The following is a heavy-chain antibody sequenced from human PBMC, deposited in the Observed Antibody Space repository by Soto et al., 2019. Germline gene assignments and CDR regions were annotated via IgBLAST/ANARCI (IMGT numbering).Heavy chain of an antibody. V-gene: IGHV3-74*01. Sequence: GGSLRLSCAASGFTFSSYWMHWVRQAPGKGLVWVSRINSDGSSTSYADSVKGRFTISRDNAKNTLYLQMNSLRADDTAVYYCARDPVGVDSTFFFDSWGQGTLVTVSS. CDR1: GFTFSSYW. CDR3: ARDPVGVDSTFFFDS. D-gene: IGHD2-21*01. CDR2: INSDGSST. J-gene: IGHJ4*02.